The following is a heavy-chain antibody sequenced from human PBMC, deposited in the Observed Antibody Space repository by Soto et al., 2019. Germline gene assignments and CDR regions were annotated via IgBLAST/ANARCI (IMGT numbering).Heavy chain of an antibody. CDR1: GYSFTRYW. CDR2: IYPGHSDT. CDR3: ARQSYSSGWPNDAFDI. J-gene: IGHJ3*02. V-gene: IGHV5-51*01. Sequence: GESLKISCKGSGYSFTRYWIGWVRQMPGKGLAWMATIYPGHSDTRYSPSFQGQVTLSADKSISTAYLQWSSLKASDTAMYYCARQSYSSGWPNDAFDIWGQGTMVTVAS. D-gene: IGHD6-19*01.